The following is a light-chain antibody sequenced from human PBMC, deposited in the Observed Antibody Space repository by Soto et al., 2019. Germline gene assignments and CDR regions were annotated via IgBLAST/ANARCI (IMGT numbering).Light chain of an antibody. J-gene: IGKJ4*01. V-gene: IGKV3-11*01. Sequence: EMVLTQSPATLSLSPGERATLSCRASQSVSSYLAWYQQKPGQAPRLLIYDVSKRATGIPARFSGSGSGTDFTLTISSLEPEDFAVYYCQQRSNWPPLTFGGGTKVEIK. CDR2: DVS. CDR1: QSVSSY. CDR3: QQRSNWPPLT.